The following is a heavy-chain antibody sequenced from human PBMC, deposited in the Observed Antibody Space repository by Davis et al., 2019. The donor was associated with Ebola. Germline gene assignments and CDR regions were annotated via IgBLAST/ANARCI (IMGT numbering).Heavy chain of an antibody. CDR2: VLYTWTT. V-gene: IGHV4-31*11. J-gene: IGHJ3*02. Sequence: SETLSLTCAVSGASVTRDSNSWTWLRQHPGKGLEWIGHVLYTWTTAYNPSLHNRVSMSLDTSSNQFSLKLMSVTAADTAVYYCARHYWAIEAAFDIWGQGKMVTVSS. D-gene: IGHD2-8*02. CDR1: GASVTRDSNS. CDR3: ARHYWAIEAAFDI.